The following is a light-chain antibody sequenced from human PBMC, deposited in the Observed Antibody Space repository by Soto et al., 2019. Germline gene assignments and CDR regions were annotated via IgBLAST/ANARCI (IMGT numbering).Light chain of an antibody. Sequence: QSVLTQPPSVSGAPGQTITMSCTGSGSNVGASSDVHWYQVLPGAGPRLLIYKNNNRPSGVPDRFSGSKSGTSASLAITGLRAEDEADYYCQSYDNILSGPLFGGGTKVTVL. CDR3: QSYDNILSGPL. CDR1: GSNVGASSD. CDR2: KNN. J-gene: IGLJ3*02. V-gene: IGLV1-40*01.